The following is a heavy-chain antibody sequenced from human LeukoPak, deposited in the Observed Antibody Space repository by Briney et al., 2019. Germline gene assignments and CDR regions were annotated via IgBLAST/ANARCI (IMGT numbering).Heavy chain of an antibody. V-gene: IGHV4-59*01. CDR2: IYYSGST. CDR1: GGSISSYY. D-gene: IGHD5-12*01. J-gene: IGHJ4*02. Sequence: SETLSLTCTVSGGSISSYYWSWIRQPPGKGLEWIGYIYYSGSTNCNPSLKSRVTISVDTSKNQFSLKLSSVTAADTAVYYCARDRYSGPLDYWGQGTLVTVSS. CDR3: ARDRYSGPLDY.